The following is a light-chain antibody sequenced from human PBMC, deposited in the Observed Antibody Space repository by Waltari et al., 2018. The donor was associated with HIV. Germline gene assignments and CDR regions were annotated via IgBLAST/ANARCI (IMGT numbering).Light chain of an antibody. CDR1: SSNIGSNY. V-gene: IGLV1-47*01. J-gene: IGLJ2*01. CDR2: RND. Sequence: SVLTQPPSASGTPGQRVTISCSGSSSNIGSNYVFWYQQVPGTAPKLLLYRNDQRPPGVPDRFSGSTSGTSASLAIRGLRPEDEADYYCATWDDSLSGVLFGGGTKLTVL. CDR3: ATWDDSLSGVL.